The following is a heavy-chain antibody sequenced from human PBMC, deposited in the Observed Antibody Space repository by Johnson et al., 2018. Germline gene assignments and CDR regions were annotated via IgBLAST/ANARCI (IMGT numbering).Heavy chain of an antibody. CDR2: IYYSGST. J-gene: IGHJ6*02. CDR1: GGSISSYY. CDR3: ARVAQWPFYGMDV. Sequence: QVQLQESGPGLVKPSEPLSLSCTVSGGSISSYYWSWIRQPPGKGLEWIGYIYYSGSTNCNPSPNSRVTISIDTAKNQVSLKLSSVNAADTAVYFCARVAQWPFYGMDVWGQGTTVTVSS. V-gene: IGHV4-59*01. D-gene: IGHD6-19*01.